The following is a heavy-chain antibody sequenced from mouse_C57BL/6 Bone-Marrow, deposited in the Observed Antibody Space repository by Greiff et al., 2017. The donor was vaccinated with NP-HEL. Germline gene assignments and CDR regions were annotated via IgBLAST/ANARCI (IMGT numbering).Heavy chain of an antibody. V-gene: IGHV1-72*01. Sequence: QVQLQQSGAELVKPGASVKVSCKASGYTFTSYWMHWVKQRPGRGLEWIGGIDPNSGGTKSTEQFKSKATLTVDKPSSTAYMQLSSLTSEESAVYYCARGSNFRLDDWGQGTTLTVSS. CDR3: ARGSNFRLDD. CDR2: IDPNSGGT. CDR1: GYTFTSYW. D-gene: IGHD2-5*01. J-gene: IGHJ2*01.